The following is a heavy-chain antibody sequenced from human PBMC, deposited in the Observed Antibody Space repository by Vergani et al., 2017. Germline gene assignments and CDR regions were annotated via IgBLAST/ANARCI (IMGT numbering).Heavy chain of an antibody. V-gene: IGHV3-23*01. Sequence: EVQLLESGGGLVQPGGSLGLSCAASGFTFSSYAMSWVRQAPGKGLEWVSAISGSGGSTYYADSVKGRFPISRDNSKNTLYLQMNSLRAEDTAVYYCAKVPWQWLQGGYYFDYWGQGTLVTVSS. CDR3: AKVPWQWLQGGYYFDY. D-gene: IGHD6-19*01. CDR2: ISGSGGST. CDR1: GFTFSSYA. J-gene: IGHJ4*02.